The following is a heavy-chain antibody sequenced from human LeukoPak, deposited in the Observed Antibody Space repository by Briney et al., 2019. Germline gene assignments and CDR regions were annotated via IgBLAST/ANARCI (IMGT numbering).Heavy chain of an antibody. CDR2: INHSGST. Sequence: KPSETLSLTCAVYGGSLSGYYWSWIRQPPGKGLEWIGEINHSGSTNYNPSLKSRVTISVDTSKNQFSLKLSSVTAADTAVYYCARGYCSSTSCYNWFDPWGQGTLVTVSS. CDR3: ARGYCSSTSCYNWFDP. CDR1: GGSLSGYY. D-gene: IGHD2-2*01. V-gene: IGHV4-34*01. J-gene: IGHJ5*02.